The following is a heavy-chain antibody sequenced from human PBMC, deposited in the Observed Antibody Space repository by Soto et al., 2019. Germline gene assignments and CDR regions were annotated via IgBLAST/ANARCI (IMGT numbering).Heavy chain of an antibody. J-gene: IGHJ6*04. Sequence: PGGALRFSNASSGFIISSYAKHGGRQAQGKGREWEAVISYDGSNKYYADSMKGRFTISRDNSKNTLYLQMNSQRAEDTAVYYCARDYGRLTSSSGFVMQFWGKGPTVTVSP. D-gene: IGHD3-10*01. CDR3: ARDYGRLTSSSGFVMQF. CDR2: ISYDGSNK. V-gene: IGHV3-30-3*01. CDR1: GFIISSYA.